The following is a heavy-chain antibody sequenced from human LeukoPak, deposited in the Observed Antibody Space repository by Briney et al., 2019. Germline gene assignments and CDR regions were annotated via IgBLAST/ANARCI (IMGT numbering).Heavy chain of an antibody. CDR3: AREMYSSGWFDY. Sequence: ASVKVSCKASGYMFTDHYMHWVRQAPGQGLEWMGWINPHSGGRNYAQKFQGRVTMTRDASISTAYMELSRLISDDAAVYYCAREMYSSGWFDYRGQGTLVTVSS. V-gene: IGHV1-2*02. CDR2: INPHSGGR. D-gene: IGHD6-19*01. J-gene: IGHJ4*02. CDR1: GYMFTDHY.